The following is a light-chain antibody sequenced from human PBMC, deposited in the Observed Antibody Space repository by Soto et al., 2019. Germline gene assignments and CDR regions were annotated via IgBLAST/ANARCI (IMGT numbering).Light chain of an antibody. V-gene: IGLV1-40*01. CDR3: QSYDSSLSGCV. CDR2: GNN. Sequence: QSALTQPPSVSGAPGQRVTISCTGSSSNIGAGYEVHWYQQLPGTAPKLLIFGNNNRPSGVPERFSGSNSGTSASLAITGLRAEDEADYYCQSYDSSLSGCVFGTGTKLTVL. CDR1: SSNIGAGYE. J-gene: IGLJ1*01.